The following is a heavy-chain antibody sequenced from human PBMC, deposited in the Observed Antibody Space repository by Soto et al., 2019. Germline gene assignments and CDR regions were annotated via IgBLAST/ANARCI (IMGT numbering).Heavy chain of an antibody. CDR3: ARTLDYGGSAGPSWFDP. J-gene: IGHJ5*02. D-gene: IGHD2-15*01. Sequence: SETLSLTCTVSGGSISSGAYSWSWIRLPPGKRLEWIGYIYHRGTSHYNPSLKSRVTMSVDRSKNQFSLNLRSVTAADTAVYYCARTLDYGGSAGPSWFDPWGQGTLVTGFS. CDR2: IYHRGTS. V-gene: IGHV4-30-2*01. CDR1: GGSISSGAYS.